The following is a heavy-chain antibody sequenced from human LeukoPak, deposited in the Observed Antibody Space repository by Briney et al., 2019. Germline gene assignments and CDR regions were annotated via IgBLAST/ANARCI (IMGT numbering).Heavy chain of an antibody. D-gene: IGHD1-26*01. V-gene: IGHV3-72*01. CDR3: VRNSGTYSLRHHGMDV. CDR2: TRNKVNSYTT. Sequence: GGSLRLSCAASGFTFSDHYMDWVRQARGKGLEWVGRTRNKVNSYTTEYAASVKGRFTISRDDSKNSLSLQMNSLKTEDTAVYYCVRNSGTYSLRHHGMDVWGQGTTVTVSS. J-gene: IGHJ6*02. CDR1: GFTFSDHY.